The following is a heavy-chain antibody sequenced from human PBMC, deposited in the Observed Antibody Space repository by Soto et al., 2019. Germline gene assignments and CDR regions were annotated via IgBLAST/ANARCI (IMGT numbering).Heavy chain of an antibody. V-gene: IGHV3-21*01. J-gene: IGHJ6*02. Sequence: KPGGSLRLSCAASGFTFSSYSMNWVRQAPGKGLEWVSSISSSSSYIYYADSVKGRFTISRDNAKNSLYLQMNSLRAEDTAVYYCARNEGGPPHAYYYYGMDVWGQGTTVTVSS. CDR2: ISSSSSYI. CDR1: GFTFSSYS. CDR3: ARNEGGPPHAYYYYGMDV. D-gene: IGHD3-16*01.